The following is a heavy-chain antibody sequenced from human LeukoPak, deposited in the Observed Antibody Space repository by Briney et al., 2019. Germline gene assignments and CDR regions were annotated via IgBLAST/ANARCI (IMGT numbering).Heavy chain of an antibody. J-gene: IGHJ4*02. CDR3: AKWGDYDILTGYYVSDF. V-gene: IGHV3-23*01. Sequence: GASLRLSCAASGFIFRNYAMSWVRQAPGKGLEWVSAITGSGDTTYYADSVRGRFTVSRDNSKNTLYVEMNTLRAEDTAVYYCAKWGDYDILTGYYVSDFWGQGTLVTVSS. CDR2: ITGSGDTT. CDR1: GFIFRNYA. D-gene: IGHD3-9*01.